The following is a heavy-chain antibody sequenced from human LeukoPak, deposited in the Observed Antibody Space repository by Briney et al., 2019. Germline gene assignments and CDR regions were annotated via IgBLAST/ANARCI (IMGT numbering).Heavy chain of an antibody. CDR1: GGSISTDY. Sequence: SETLSLTCTVSGGSISTDYWTWIRQPAGKGLEWIGLIYTSGSTNYNPSLKSRVTMSLDTSKNQFSLKLTSVTAADTAVYYCARHVTISGPYDASDIWGQGTMVTVSP. J-gene: IGHJ3*02. CDR2: IYTSGST. V-gene: IGHV4-4*07. D-gene: IGHD5-24*01. CDR3: ARHVTISGPYDASDI.